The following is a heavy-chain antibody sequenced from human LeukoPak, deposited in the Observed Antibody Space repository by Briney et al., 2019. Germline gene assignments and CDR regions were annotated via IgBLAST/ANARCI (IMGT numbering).Heavy chain of an antibody. CDR1: GGTSSSYT. J-gene: IGHJ4*02. V-gene: IGHV1-69*13. Sequence: SVKVSCKASGGTSSSYTISWVRQAPGQGLEWMGGIIPIFGTASYAQKFQGRVTITADESTNTAYMYLSSLRSDDTAVYYCARGRVVEDCSGGSCYHFDYWGQGALVTVSS. CDR2: IIPIFGTA. D-gene: IGHD2-15*01. CDR3: ARGRVVEDCSGGSCYHFDY.